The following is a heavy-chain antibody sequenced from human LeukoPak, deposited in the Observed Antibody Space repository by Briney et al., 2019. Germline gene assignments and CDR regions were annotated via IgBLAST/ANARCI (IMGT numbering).Heavy chain of an antibody. CDR2: ISYDGSNK. CDR3: AKGMYSSGSTPDY. CDR1: GFTFSSYG. D-gene: IGHD6-19*01. V-gene: IGHV3-30*18. Sequence: GRSLRLSCAASGFTFSSYGMHWVRQAPGKGLEWVAVISYDGSNKYYADSVKGRFTISRDNSKNTLYLQMNSLRAEDTAVYYCAKGMYSSGSTPDYWGQGTLVTVSS. J-gene: IGHJ4*02.